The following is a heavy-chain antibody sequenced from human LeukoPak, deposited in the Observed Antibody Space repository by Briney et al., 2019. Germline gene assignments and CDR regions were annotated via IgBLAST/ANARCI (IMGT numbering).Heavy chain of an antibody. CDR3: ARVAYGSGSYYNIDPTWFDP. J-gene: IGHJ5*02. V-gene: IGHV1-69*13. Sequence: GASVKVSCKASGGTFSSYAISWVRQAPGQGLEWMGGIIPIFGTANYAQKFQGRVTITADGSTSTAYMELSSLRSEDTAVYYCARVAYGSGSYYNIDPTWFDPWGQGTLVTVSS. D-gene: IGHD3-10*01. CDR1: GGTFSSYA. CDR2: IIPIFGTA.